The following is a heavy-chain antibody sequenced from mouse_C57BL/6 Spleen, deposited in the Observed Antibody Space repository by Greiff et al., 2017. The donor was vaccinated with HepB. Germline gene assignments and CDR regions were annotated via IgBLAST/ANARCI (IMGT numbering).Heavy chain of an antibody. CDR2: TFYSGIT. D-gene: IGHD1-1*01. V-gene: IGHV3-3*01. CDR1: GFSINSDCY. J-gene: IGHJ4*01. CDR3: AREVLLRPGRGYAMDY. Sequence: EVQLQESGPSLVRPSQTLSLTCTVTGFSINSDCYWIWIRQFPGNKLEYIGYTFYSGITYYNPSLESRTYITRDTSKNQFSLKLSSVTTEDTATYYCAREVLLRPGRGYAMDYWGQGTSVTVSS.